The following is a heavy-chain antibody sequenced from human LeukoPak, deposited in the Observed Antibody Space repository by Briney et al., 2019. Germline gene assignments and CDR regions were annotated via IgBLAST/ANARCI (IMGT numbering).Heavy chain of an antibody. CDR2: INPDTGDT. Sequence: ASVKVSCKASGGTFSTHAVSWVRQAPGQGPEWMGWINPDTGDTNYAQKFQGRVTLTRDASIGTAYMEMNRLTYDDTATYFCARDVYTSGWRYFDLWGHGTLVTVSS. D-gene: IGHD6-19*01. CDR3: ARDVYTSGWRYFDL. CDR1: GGTFSTHA. J-gene: IGHJ2*01. V-gene: IGHV1-2*02.